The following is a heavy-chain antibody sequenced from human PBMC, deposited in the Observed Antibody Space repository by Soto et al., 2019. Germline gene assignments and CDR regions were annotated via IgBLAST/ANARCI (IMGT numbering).Heavy chain of an antibody. J-gene: IGHJ4*02. V-gene: IGHV1-8*01. CDR3: AGGPTGMFDY. CDR1: GYTFTSYD. CDR2: MNPKSGGT. Sequence: GASVKVSCKASGYTFTSYDINWVRQATGQGFEWMGWMNPKSGGTRYIQKFQGRVTMTRDTSISTAYMELSSLTSEDTAVYYCAGGPTGMFDYGGRGTLVPVSS.